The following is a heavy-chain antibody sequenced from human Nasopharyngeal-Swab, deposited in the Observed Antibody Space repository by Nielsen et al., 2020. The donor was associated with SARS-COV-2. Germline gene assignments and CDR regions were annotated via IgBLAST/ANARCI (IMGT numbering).Heavy chain of an antibody. CDR1: GGSISSRSYY. J-gene: IGHJ4*02. Sequence: ESLKISCTVSGGSISSRSYYWGWIRQPPGKGLEWIGSIYYSGSTYYNPSLKSRVTISVDTSKNQFSLKLSSVTAADTAVYYCARDYKQWLVFDYWGQGTLVTVSS. D-gene: IGHD6-19*01. CDR3: ARDYKQWLVFDY. V-gene: IGHV4-39*07. CDR2: IYYSGST.